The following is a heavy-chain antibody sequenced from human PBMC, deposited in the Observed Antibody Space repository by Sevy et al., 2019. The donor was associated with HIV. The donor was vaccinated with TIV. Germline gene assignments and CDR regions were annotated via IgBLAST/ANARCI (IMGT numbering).Heavy chain of an antibody. D-gene: IGHD3-16*01. CDR2: ISYDESNE. V-gene: IGHV3-30-3*01. CDR1: GFTFLSYA. J-gene: IGHJ6*02. Sequence: GGYLRLSCAASGFTFLSYAMHWVRQAPGKGLEWVAVISYDESNEFYADSVKGRFTISRDNSKNTLYLQMNSLRPEDTAVYYCARDHYGNYYYYGMDVWGQGTTVTVSS. CDR3: ARDHYGNYYYYGMDV.